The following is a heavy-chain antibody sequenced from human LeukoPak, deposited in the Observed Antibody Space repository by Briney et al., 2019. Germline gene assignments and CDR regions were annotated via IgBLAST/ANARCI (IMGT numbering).Heavy chain of an antibody. CDR2: INSDGSST. D-gene: IGHD2-15*01. Sequence: PGGSLRLSCAASGFTFSSYGIHWVRQAPGKGLVWVSRINSDGSSTSYADSVKGRFTISRDNAKNTLYLQMNSLRAEDTAVYYCASPGGYCSGGSCYRDNWFDPWGQGTLVTVSS. J-gene: IGHJ5*02. V-gene: IGHV3-74*01. CDR3: ASPGGYCSGGSCYRDNWFDP. CDR1: GFTFSSYG.